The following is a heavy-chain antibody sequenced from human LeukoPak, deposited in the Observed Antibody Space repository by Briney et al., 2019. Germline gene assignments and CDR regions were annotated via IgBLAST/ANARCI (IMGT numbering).Heavy chain of an antibody. CDR1: GGPISGHY. D-gene: IGHD3-3*01. CDR2: IYYSGST. CDR3: TRQLNYNFSDY. Sequence: SETLSLTCTVSGGPISGHYWSWIRQPPGKGPEWIGYIYYSGSTNYNPSLKSRVTISVDTSKNQFPLKLSSVTAADTAVYFCTRQLNYNFSDYWGQGTLVTVSS. V-gene: IGHV4-59*08. J-gene: IGHJ4*02.